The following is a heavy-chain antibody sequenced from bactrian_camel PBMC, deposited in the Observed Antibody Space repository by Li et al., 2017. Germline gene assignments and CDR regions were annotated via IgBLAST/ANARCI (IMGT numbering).Heavy chain of an antibody. CDR3: AADSPMYDGGWYSTCPSVEFGL. Sequence: VQLVESGGGSVQIGGSLRLSCTVSGLSFDDYDMHWYRQAPGDECELVSSISSDGTTKYADSVKGRLTISQDNAKKVVYLQMNSLQPEDAAVYYCAADSPMYDGGWYSTCPSVEFGLWGQGTQVTVS. D-gene: IGHD6*01. CDR1: GLSFDDYD. CDR2: ISSDGTT. J-gene: IGHJ6*01. V-gene: IGHV3S63*01.